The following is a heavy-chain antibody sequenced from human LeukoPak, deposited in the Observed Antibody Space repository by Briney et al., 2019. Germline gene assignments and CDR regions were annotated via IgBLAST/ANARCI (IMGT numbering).Heavy chain of an antibody. V-gene: IGHV3-9*01. D-gene: IGHD4-17*01. CDR1: GFTFDDDA. Sequence: SLRLSCAASGFTFDDDAMHWGRQAPGKGLEWVSGISWNSGSIGYADSVKGRFTISRDNAKNSLYLQMNSLRPEDTALYYCAKDRTGDYARGYFDFWGQGTLVTVSS. J-gene: IGHJ4*02. CDR3: AKDRTGDYARGYFDF. CDR2: ISWNSGSI.